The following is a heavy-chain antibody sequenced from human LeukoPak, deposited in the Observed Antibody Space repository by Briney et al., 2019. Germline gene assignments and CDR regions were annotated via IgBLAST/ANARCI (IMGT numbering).Heavy chain of an antibody. V-gene: IGHV4-34*01. Sequence: SETLSLTCAVYGGSFSGYYWSWIRQPPGKGLEWIGEINHSGSTNYNPSLKSRVTISVDTSKNQFSLKLSSVTAADTAVYYCARETYYDILTGSGATFDYWGQGTLVTVSS. J-gene: IGHJ4*02. CDR2: INHSGST. CDR1: GGSFSGYY. D-gene: IGHD3-9*01. CDR3: ARETYYDILTGSGATFDY.